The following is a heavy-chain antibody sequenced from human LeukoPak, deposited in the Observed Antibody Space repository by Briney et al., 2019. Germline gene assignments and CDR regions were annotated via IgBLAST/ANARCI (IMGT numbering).Heavy chain of an antibody. D-gene: IGHD6-19*01. CDR3: ARDLAVAGPDY. Sequence: GGSLRLSCAASGFTFSSYWMHWVRQAPGKGLEWVAVISYDGSNKYYADSVKGRFTISRDNSKNTLYLQMNSLRAEDTAVYYCARDLAVAGPDYWGQGTLVTVSS. CDR2: ISYDGSNK. J-gene: IGHJ4*02. V-gene: IGHV3-30-3*01. CDR1: GFTFSSYW.